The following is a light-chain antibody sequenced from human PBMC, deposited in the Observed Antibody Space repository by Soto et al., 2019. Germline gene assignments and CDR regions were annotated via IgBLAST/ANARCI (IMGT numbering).Light chain of an antibody. J-gene: IGLJ2*01. CDR2: EGS. CDR1: SSDVGSYSL. Sequence: QSALTQPASVSGSPRQTITISCTGTSSDVGSYSLVSWYQQHPGKVPKLVIYEGSKRPSGVSNRFSGSKSGNTASLTISGLQAEDESDYYCCSYAGSSTLLFGGGTKLTVL. V-gene: IGLV2-23*01. CDR3: CSYAGSSTLL.